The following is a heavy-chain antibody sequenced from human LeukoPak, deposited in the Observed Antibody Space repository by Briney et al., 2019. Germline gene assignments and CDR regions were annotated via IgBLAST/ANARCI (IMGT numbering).Heavy chain of an antibody. CDR2: IIPIFGTA. J-gene: IGHJ4*02. CDR3: ASYDSSGYYHED. CDR1: GYTFTSYG. Sequence: ASVKVSCKASGYTFTSYGISWVRQAPGQGLEWMGGIIPIFGTANYAQKFQGRVTITADESTSTAYMELSSLRSEDTAVYYCASYDSSGYYHEDWGQGTLVTVSS. D-gene: IGHD3-22*01. V-gene: IGHV1-69*13.